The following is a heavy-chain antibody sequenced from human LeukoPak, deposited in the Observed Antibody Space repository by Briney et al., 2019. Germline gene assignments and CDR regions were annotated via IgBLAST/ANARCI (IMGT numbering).Heavy chain of an antibody. J-gene: IGHJ4*02. CDR2: IKSETDGGTT. CDR3: TTVKK. V-gene: IGHV3-15*01. Sequence: GGSLRLSCAASGFTFSSYSMNWVRQAPGKGLEWVGRIKSETDGGTTDYAAPVKGRFTISRDDSKNTLYLQMNSLKTGDTAVYYCTTVKKWGQGTLVTVSS. CDR1: GFTFSSYS.